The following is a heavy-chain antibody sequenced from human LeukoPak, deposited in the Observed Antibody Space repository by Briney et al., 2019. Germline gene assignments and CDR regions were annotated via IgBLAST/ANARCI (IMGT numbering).Heavy chain of an antibody. V-gene: IGHV3-23*01. CDR2: ISGSGGST. CDR1: GFTFSSYA. D-gene: IGHD5-18*01. J-gene: IGHJ3*02. CDR3: AKDRIQLWLQDAFDI. Sequence: GGSLRLSCAASGFTFSSYAMSWVRQAPGTGLEWVSAISGSGGSTYYADSVKGRFTISRDNSKNTLYLQMNSLRAEDTAVYYCAKDRIQLWLQDAFDIWGQGTMVTVSS.